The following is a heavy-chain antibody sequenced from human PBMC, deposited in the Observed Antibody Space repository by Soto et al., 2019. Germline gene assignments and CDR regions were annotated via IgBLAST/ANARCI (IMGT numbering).Heavy chain of an antibody. CDR3: ARDLEGSGSSYGMDV. D-gene: IGHD3-10*01. J-gene: IGHJ6*02. CDR1: GGSISSSNW. CDR2: IYHSGST. V-gene: IGHV4-4*02. Sequence: SETLSLTCAVSGGSISSSNWWSWVRQPPGKGLEWIGEIYHSGSTNYNPSLKSRVTISVDKSKNQFSLKLSSVTAADTAVYYCARDLEGSGSSYGMDVWGQGTTVTVS.